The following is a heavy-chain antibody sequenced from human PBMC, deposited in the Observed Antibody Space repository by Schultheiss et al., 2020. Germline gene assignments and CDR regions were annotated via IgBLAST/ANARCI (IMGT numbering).Heavy chain of an antibody. J-gene: IGHJ4*02. D-gene: IGHD6-13*01. CDR2: IYTSGST. CDR3: ARDRWGGIAAL. V-gene: IGHV4-61*02. Sequence: LRLSCTVSGGSISSGSYYWSWIRQPAGKGLEWIGRIYTSGSTNYNPSLKSRVTISVDTSKNQFSLKLSSVTAADTAVYYCARDRWGGIAALWGQGTLVTVSS. CDR1: GGSISSGSYY.